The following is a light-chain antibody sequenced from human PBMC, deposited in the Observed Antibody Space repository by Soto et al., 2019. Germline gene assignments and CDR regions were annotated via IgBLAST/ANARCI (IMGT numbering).Light chain of an antibody. Sequence: DIQITQSPSTVPASVSDTVTITYLASHGISSYLAWYQQTSGKAPKLLIYAASTLQSGVPARFSGSGSGTDVTLTISSLQPEDAATYYCQQLSGYPITFGQGTRLEIK. CDR3: QQLSGYPIT. CDR1: HGISSY. CDR2: AAS. J-gene: IGKJ5*01. V-gene: IGKV1-9*01.